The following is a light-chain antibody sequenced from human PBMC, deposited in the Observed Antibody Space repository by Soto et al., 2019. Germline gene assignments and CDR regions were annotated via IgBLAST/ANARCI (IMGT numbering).Light chain of an antibody. CDR1: QSVSSSY. V-gene: IGKV3-20*01. J-gene: IGKJ5*01. CDR3: QQYGSPLIT. CDR2: GAS. Sequence: EIVLTQSPGTLSLSPGERATLSCRASQSVSSSYLGWYHQKPGQAPRLLIYGASSRATGIPDRFSGSGSGTDFTLTISRLEPEDFAVYYCQQYGSPLITFGQGTRLEIK.